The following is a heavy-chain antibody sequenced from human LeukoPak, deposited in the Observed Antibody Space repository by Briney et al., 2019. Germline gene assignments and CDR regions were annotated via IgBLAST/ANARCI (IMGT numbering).Heavy chain of an antibody. CDR1: GGTFSSYA. Sequence: ASVKVSCKASGGTFSSYAISWVRQAPGQGLEWMGGIIPIFGTANYAQKFQGRVTITADESTSTAYMELSSLRSEDTAVYYCARDSYSSSWYGYYYYGMDVWGQGTTVTVSS. V-gene: IGHV1-69*13. J-gene: IGHJ6*02. D-gene: IGHD6-13*01. CDR3: ARDSYSSSWYGYYYYGMDV. CDR2: IIPIFGTA.